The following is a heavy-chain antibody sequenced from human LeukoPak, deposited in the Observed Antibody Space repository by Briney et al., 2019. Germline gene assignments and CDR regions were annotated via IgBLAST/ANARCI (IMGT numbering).Heavy chain of an antibody. CDR3: ARQLYYDSSGYYYYFDY. CDR2: IYYSGST. D-gene: IGHD3-22*01. J-gene: IGHJ4*02. V-gene: IGHV4-39*01. CDR1: GGSISSSSYY. Sequence: PSETLSLTCTVSGGSISSSSYYWGWIRQPPGKGLEWIGSIYYSGSTYYNPSPKSRVTISVDTSKNQFSLKLSSVTAADTAVYYCARQLYYDSSGYYYYFDYWGQGTLVTVSS.